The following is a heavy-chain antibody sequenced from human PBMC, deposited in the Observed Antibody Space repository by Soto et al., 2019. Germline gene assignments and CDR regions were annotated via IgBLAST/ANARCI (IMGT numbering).Heavy chain of an antibody. V-gene: IGHV3-73*01. Sequence: EVQLVESGGGLVQPGGSLKLSCAASGFIFSASAVHWVRQASGNGLEWIGRIRSKANNYATGYAASVNGRFTISRDDSKNPAYPQVHSLKAEGTAGYYWTVSGAPYYNTLDAWGQGTSITVSS. CDR2: IRSKANNYAT. CDR1: GFIFSASA. J-gene: IGHJ6*02. D-gene: IGHD3-10*01. CDR3: TVSGAPYYNTLDA.